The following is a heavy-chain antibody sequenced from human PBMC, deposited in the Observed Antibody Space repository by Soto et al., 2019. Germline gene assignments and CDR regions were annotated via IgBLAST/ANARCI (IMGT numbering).Heavy chain of an antibody. V-gene: IGHV3-23*01. CDR2: ISGSGGQA. CDR1: GFTFDSYD. Sequence: EVQLLESGGGLVQPGGSLRLSCAASGFTFDSYDMRWVRQVPGKGLEWVSGISGSGGQAYYADSVKGRFPISRDNSKNTLHVQMDSLRAEDTAIYYCAKEDDAWTNGHFDIWGQGTMVTVSS. CDR3: AKEDDAWTNGHFDI. J-gene: IGHJ3*02. D-gene: IGHD2-8*01.